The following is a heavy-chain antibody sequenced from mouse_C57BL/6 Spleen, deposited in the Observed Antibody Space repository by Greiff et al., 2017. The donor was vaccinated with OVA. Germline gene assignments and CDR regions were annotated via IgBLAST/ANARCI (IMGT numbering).Heavy chain of an antibody. V-gene: IGHV5-16*01. J-gene: IGHJ2*01. CDR3: ARDQGDSSGYYFDY. CDR2: INYDGSST. Sequence: DVQLQESEGGLVQPGSSMKLSCTASGFTFSDYYMAWVRQVPEKGLEWVANINYDGSSTYYLDSLKSRFIISRDNAKNILYLQMSSLKSEDTATYYCARDQGDSSGYYFDYWGQGTTLTVSS. CDR1: GFTFSDYY. D-gene: IGHD3-2*02.